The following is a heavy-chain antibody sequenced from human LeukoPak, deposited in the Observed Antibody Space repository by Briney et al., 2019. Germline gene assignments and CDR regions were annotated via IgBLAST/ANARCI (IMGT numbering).Heavy chain of an antibody. CDR2: IIPILGIA. CDR3: ARKNGGTPRYWFDP. D-gene: IGHD4-23*01. J-gene: IGHJ5*02. V-gene: IGHV1-69*04. Sequence: SVKVSCKASGGTFSNYAISWVRQAPGQGLEWMGRIIPILGIANYAQKFQGRVTITADKSTSTAYMELSSLRSEDTAVYYCARKNGGTPRYWFDPCVQGTLVTVSS. CDR1: GGTFSNYA.